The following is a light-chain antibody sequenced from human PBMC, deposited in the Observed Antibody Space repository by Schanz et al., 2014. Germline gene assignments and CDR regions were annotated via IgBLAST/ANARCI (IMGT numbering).Light chain of an antibody. V-gene: IGKV3-15*01. Sequence: EVVMTQSPATLSVSPGERATLSCRASQSVSSNLAWYQQKPGQAPRLFIYSASTRATGIPARFSGSGSGTDFTLTISSLRSEDFAVYYCQQYNNWPWTFGQGTTVEIK. J-gene: IGKJ1*01. CDR2: SAS. CDR3: QQYNNWPWT. CDR1: QSVSSN.